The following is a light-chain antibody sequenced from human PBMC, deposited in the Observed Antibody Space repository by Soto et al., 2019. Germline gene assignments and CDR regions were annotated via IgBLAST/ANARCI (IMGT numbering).Light chain of an antibody. J-gene: IGLJ1*01. Sequence: QSVLTQPPSASGTPGQRVSISCSGSSSNIGTNTVIWYQQLPGAAPKLLIYTNNQRPSGVPDRFSGSKSGTSASLAISGLQAEDEADYFCCSYAGNSLYVLGTGTKLTVL. V-gene: IGLV1-44*01. CDR2: TNN. CDR1: SSNIGTNT. CDR3: CSYAGNSLYV.